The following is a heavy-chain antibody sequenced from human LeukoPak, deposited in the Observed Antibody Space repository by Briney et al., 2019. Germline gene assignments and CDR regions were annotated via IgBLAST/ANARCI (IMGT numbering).Heavy chain of an antibody. CDR3: ATRDSGYGGGDY. J-gene: IGHJ4*02. V-gene: IGHV4-4*02. CDR2: IYHSGST. CDR1: GGSISSSNW. Sequence: PSETLSLTCAVSGGSISSSNWWSWVRQPPGKWLEWIGEIYHSGSTNYNPSLKSRVTISVDKSKNQFSLKLSSVTAADTAVYYCATRDSGYGGGDYWGQGTLVTVSS. D-gene: IGHD5-12*01.